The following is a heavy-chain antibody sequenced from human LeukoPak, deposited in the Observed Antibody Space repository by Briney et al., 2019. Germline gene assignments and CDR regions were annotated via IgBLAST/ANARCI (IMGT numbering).Heavy chain of an antibody. CDR2: IRYDGSNK. Sequence: PGGSLRLSCAASGFTFSSYGMHWVRQAPGKGLEWVAFIRYDGSNKYYADSVKGRFTISRDNSKNTLYLQMNSLRAEDTAVYYCARDGGYGSGYPDDYWGQGTLVTVSS. D-gene: IGHD3-10*01. CDR1: GFTFSSYG. V-gene: IGHV3-30*02. J-gene: IGHJ4*02. CDR3: ARDGGYGSGYPDDY.